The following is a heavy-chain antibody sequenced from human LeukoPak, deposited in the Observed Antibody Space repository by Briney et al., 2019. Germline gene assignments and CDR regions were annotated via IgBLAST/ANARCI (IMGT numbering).Heavy chain of an antibody. CDR3: AKGGGQWLFSDY. J-gene: IGHJ4*02. CDR1: GFTFSNYG. CDR2: ISYDGGNE. V-gene: IGHV3-30*18. D-gene: IGHD6-19*01. Sequence: GGSLRLSCAGSGFTFSNYGMHWVRQAPGKGLEWVAVISYDGGNEYYADSVKGRFTVSRDNSKNTVYLQMNNLITEDTAVYYCAKGGGQWLFSDYWGQGTLVTVSS.